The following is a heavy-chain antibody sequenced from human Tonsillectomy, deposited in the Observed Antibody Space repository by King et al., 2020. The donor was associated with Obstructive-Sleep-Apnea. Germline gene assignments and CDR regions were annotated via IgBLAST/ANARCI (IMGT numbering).Heavy chain of an antibody. CDR3: ARDRGGVVGATDY. CDR2: INPNSGGT. D-gene: IGHD1-26*01. CDR1: GYTFTGYY. Sequence: VQLVESGAEVKKPGASVKVSCKASGYTFTGYYMHWVRQAPGQGLEWMGWINPNSGGTNYARKFQGRVTMTRDTSISTAYMELSRLRSDDTAVYYCARDRGGVVGATDYWGQGTLVTVSS. J-gene: IGHJ4*02. V-gene: IGHV1-2*02.